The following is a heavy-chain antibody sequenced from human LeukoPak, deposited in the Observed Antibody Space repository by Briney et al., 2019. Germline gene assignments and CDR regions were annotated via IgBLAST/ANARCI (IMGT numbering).Heavy chain of an antibody. CDR3: ARKPTTSDAFDM. CDR1: GYSISSGYY. V-gene: IGHV4-38-2*02. CDR2: IYHSGST. D-gene: IGHD1-26*01. J-gene: IGHJ3*02. Sequence: SETLSLTCTVSGYSISSGYYWGWIRQPPGKGLEWIGSIYHSGSTNYNPSLKSRGTISVDKSKSQFSLKLISVTAADTAIYYCARKPTTSDAFDMWGQGTMVTVSS.